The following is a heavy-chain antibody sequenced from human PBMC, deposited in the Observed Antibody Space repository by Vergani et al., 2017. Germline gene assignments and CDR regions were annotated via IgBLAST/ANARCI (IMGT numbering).Heavy chain of an antibody. V-gene: IGHV4-31*03. CDR1: GGSIRSGGYY. CDR3: AREIARIVRRAFDI. D-gene: IGHD1-26*01. J-gene: IGHJ3*02. CDR2: IYYSGST. Sequence: QVQLQESGPGLVKPSQTLSLTCTVSGGSIRSGGYYWSWIRQHPGKGLEWIGYIYYSGSTYYNPSLKSRVTISVDTSKNQFSLKLSSVTAADTAVYYCAREIARIVRRAFDIWGQGTMVTVSS.